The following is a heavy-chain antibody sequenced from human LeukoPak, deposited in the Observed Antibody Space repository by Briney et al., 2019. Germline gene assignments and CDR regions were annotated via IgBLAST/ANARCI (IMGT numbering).Heavy chain of an antibody. CDR1: GYTLTDFS. CDR3: ATLDSYYDNSGRPLIPD. Sequence: PSLKVSCNISGYTLTDFSMHWVRQAPGKGLEWMGGFNREDDEPIYAPHFRGRVTVTEDTSTDTAYMELSSLRSEDTAVYYCATLDSYYDNSGRPLIPDWGQGTLVTVSS. CDR2: FNREDDEP. D-gene: IGHD3-22*01. J-gene: IGHJ4*02. V-gene: IGHV1-24*01.